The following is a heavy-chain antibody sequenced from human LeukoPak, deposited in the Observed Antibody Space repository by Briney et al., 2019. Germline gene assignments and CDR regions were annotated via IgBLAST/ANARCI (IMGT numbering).Heavy chain of an antibody. CDR1: GFTFSSYA. Sequence: GGSLRLSCAASGFTFSSYAMNWVRQAPGKGLEWVSAISGNGVSTDYADSVKGRFTISRDNAKNTLDLQMNSLRAEDTAVYYCAKTRDPRAYWYFDLWGRGTLVTVSS. CDR2: ISGNGVST. V-gene: IGHV3-23*01. CDR3: AKTRDPRAYWYFDL. D-gene: IGHD2-2*01. J-gene: IGHJ2*01.